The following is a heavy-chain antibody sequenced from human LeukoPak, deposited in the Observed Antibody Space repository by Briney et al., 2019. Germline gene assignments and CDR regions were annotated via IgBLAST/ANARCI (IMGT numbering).Heavy chain of an antibody. Sequence: GASLKISCKGSGSRFTSYWIAWVRQLPGKGLEWMGIIYPGDSDTRYSPSFQGQVTISADKSISPAYLQWSSLKASDTAMYYCARGFYYYYGMDVWGQGTTVTVSS. CDR2: IYPGDSDT. V-gene: IGHV5-51*01. J-gene: IGHJ6*02. CDR3: ARGFYYYYGMDV. CDR1: GSRFTSYW.